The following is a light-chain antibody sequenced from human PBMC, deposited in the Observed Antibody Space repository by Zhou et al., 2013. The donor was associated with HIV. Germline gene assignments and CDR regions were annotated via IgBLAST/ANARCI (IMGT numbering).Light chain of an antibody. CDR2: KAS. CDR1: QSISTW. CDR3: QQYDTYSLT. Sequence: DIQMTQSPYRLSASVGDRVTITCRASQSISTWLAWYQQKPGKAPRLLIYKASDLHSGVPSRFSASGSGTEFILTISSLQPDDFATYYCQQYDTYSLTFGGGTKVEIK. V-gene: IGKV1-5*03. J-gene: IGKJ4*01.